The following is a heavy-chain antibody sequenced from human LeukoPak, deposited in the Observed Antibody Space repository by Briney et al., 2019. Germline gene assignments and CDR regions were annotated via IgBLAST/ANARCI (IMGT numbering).Heavy chain of an antibody. CDR1: GFIFTNYA. CDR2: ISGSDAST. D-gene: IGHD3-10*01. CDR3: ARDGRWFGELLGDY. V-gene: IGHV3-23*01. J-gene: IGHJ4*02. Sequence: GGSLRLSCAASGFIFTNYAMSWVRQAPGKGLEWVSVISGSDASTDYADSVKSRFTVSRDNAKNSLYLQMNSLRAEDTAVYYCARDGRWFGELLGDYWGQGTLVTVSS.